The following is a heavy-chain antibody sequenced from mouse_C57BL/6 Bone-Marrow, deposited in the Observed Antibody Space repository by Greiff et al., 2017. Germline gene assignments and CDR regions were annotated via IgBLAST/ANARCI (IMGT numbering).Heavy chain of an antibody. V-gene: IGHV5-12*01. D-gene: IGHD1-1*01. CDR1: GFTFSDYY. CDR2: ISNGGGST. Sequence: EVQGVESGGGLVQPGGSLKLSCAASGFTFSDYYMYWVRQTPEKRLEWVAYISNGGGSTYYPDTVKGRFTISRDNAKNTLYLQMSRLKSEDTAMYYCARGPATVVERLAYYAMDYWGQGTSVTVSS. CDR3: ARGPATVVERLAYYAMDY. J-gene: IGHJ4*01.